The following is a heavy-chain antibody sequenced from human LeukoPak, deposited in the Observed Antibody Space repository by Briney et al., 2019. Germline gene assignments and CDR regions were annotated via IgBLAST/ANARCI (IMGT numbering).Heavy chain of an antibody. Sequence: NPEGSLRLSCAASGFSFSSHCMNWVRQAPGKGLEWVSSISSSGGYIYSADSVKGRFTISRDNAKNSVYLHMNSLRAEDTAVYYCARTYNGSSHFDYWGQGTLVTVSS. V-gene: IGHV3-21*01. D-gene: IGHD1-26*01. J-gene: IGHJ4*02. CDR1: GFSFSSHC. CDR2: ISSSGGYI. CDR3: ARTYNGSSHFDY.